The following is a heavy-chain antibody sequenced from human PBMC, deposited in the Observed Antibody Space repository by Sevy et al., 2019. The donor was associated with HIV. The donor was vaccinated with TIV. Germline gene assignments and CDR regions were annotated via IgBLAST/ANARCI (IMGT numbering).Heavy chain of an antibody. Sequence: GGSLRLSCAASGFTFSSYWMSWVRQAPGKGLEWVANIKQDGSEEYYVDSVKGRFTISRDNAKNSLYLQMNSLRAEDTAVYYCARDHRYSSGWYGTATVGFDYWGQGTLVTVSS. V-gene: IGHV3-7*01. CDR1: GFTFSSYW. D-gene: IGHD6-19*01. J-gene: IGHJ4*02. CDR3: ARDHRYSSGWYGTATVGFDY. CDR2: IKQDGSEE.